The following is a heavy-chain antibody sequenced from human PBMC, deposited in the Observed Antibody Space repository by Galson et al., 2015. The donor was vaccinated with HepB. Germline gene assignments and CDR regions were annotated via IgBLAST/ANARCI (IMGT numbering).Heavy chain of an antibody. V-gene: IGHV1-18*04. CDR1: GYPFSNYG. CDR3: ARVPGVVVVPAAIMGFDP. D-gene: IGHD2-2*01. Sequence: SVKVSCKASGYPFSNYGITWVRQAPGLGLEWMGWISAYNGNTNYAQKLQGRVTLTTDTSTSTAYMETRSLTSDDTAVYYCARVPGVVVVPAAIMGFDPWGQGTLVIVSS. J-gene: IGHJ5*02. CDR2: ISAYNGNT.